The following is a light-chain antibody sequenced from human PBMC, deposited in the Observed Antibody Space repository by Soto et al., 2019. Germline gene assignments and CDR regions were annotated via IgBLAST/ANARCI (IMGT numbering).Light chain of an antibody. J-gene: IGLJ1*01. CDR2: TND. CDR1: SSNIGSNT. CDR3: AAWDDSLNGYV. V-gene: IGLV1-44*01. Sequence: QSVLTQPPSASGTPGQRVTISCSGSSSNIGSNTVNWYQQLPGTAPELLIYTNDQRPSGVPDRFSGSKSGTSASLAISGLHSEDEADYYCAAWDDSLNGYVFGAGTKLTVL.